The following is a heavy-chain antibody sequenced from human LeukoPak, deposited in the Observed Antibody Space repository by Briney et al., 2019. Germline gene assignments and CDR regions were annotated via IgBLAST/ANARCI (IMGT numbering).Heavy chain of an antibody. V-gene: IGHV3-74*01. J-gene: IGHJ4*02. CDR3: ARFYCSSTSCLEDY. Sequence: GRSLRLSCAASGFTFSSYWMHWVRHAPGKGLVWVSRINSDGSSTSYADSVKGRFTISRDNAKNTLYLQMNSLRAEDTAVYYCARFYCSSTSCLEDYWGQGTLVTVSS. CDR2: INSDGSST. D-gene: IGHD2-2*01. CDR1: GFTFSSYW.